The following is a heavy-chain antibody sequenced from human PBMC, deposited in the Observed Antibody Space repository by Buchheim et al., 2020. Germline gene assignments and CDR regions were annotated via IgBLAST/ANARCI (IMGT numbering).Heavy chain of an antibody. CDR2: ISSSSSTI. CDR3: ARDQPMDYGSGSYYWFDP. J-gene: IGHJ5*02. Sequence: EVQLVESGGGLVQPGGSLRLSCAASGFTFSSYSMNWVRQAPGKGLEWVSYISSSSSTIYYADSVEGRFTISRDNAKNSLYLPMNSLRAEDTAVYYCARDQPMDYGSGSYYWFDPWGQGTL. D-gene: IGHD3-10*01. CDR1: GFTFSSYS. V-gene: IGHV3-48*01.